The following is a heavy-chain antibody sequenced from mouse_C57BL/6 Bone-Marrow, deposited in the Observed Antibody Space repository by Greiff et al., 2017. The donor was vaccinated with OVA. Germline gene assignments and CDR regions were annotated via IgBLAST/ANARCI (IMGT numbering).Heavy chain of an antibody. CDR2: ISSGGSYT. V-gene: IGHV5-6*01. D-gene: IGHD2-2*01. CDR3: ARSMVTTGHYYAMDY. J-gene: IGHJ4*01. Sequence: EVMLVESGGDLVKPGGSLKLSCAASGFTFSSYGMSWVRQTPDKRLEWVATISSGGSYTYYPDSVKGRFTISRDNAKNTLYLQMSSLKSEDTAMYYCARSMVTTGHYYAMDYWGQGTSVTVSS. CDR1: GFTFSSYG.